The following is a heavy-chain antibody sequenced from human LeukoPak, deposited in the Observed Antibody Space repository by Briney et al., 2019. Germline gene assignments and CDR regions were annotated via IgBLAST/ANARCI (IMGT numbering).Heavy chain of an antibody. CDR3: ARVTMVRGVISHYYYGMDV. D-gene: IGHD3-10*01. Sequence: KSSETLSLTCAVYGGSFSDYYWSWIRQPPGKGLEWIGEINHSGSTNYNPSLKSRVTISVDTSKNQFSLKLSSVTAADTAVYYCARVTMVRGVISHYYYGMDVWGKGTTVTVSS. CDR2: INHSGST. V-gene: IGHV4-34*01. CDR1: GGSFSDYY. J-gene: IGHJ6*04.